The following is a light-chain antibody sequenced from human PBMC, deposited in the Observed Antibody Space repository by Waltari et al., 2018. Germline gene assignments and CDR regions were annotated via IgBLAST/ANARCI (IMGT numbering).Light chain of an antibody. J-gene: IGKJ2*01. CDR3: QQYNSYSFPYT. V-gene: IGKV1-5*01. CDR1: QSISSW. Sequence: DIQMTQSPSTLSASVGDRVTITCRASQSISSWLAWYQQKPGKAPKLLIYDASSLESGVPSRFSSSGSGTEFTLTISSLQPDDFATYYCQQYNSYSFPYTFGQGTKLEIK. CDR2: DAS.